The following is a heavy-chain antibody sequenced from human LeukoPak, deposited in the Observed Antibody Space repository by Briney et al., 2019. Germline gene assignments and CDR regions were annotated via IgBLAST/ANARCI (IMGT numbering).Heavy chain of an antibody. CDR1: GFTFTGYY. Sequence: ASVKVSCKASGFTFTGYYLHWVRQAPGQGLEWMGWINPDSGGTNSAQKFQGRVTMTRDTSISTAFMELSRLRSDDTAVYYCARSRYRTSTSCYGALDYWGQGTLVTVSS. CDR3: ARSRYRTSTSCYGALDY. V-gene: IGHV1-2*02. CDR2: INPDSGGT. J-gene: IGHJ4*02. D-gene: IGHD2-2*01.